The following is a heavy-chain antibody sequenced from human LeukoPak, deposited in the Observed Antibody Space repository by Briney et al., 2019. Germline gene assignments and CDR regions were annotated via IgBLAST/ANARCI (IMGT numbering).Heavy chain of an antibody. Sequence: GGSLRLSCAASGFTFSSYAMSWVRQAPGRGLEWVSAISGSGGSTYYADSVKGRFTISRDNSKSTLYLQMNSLRAEDTAVYYCAHYRGRVGLITFDHWGQGTLVTVSS. CDR1: GFTFSSYA. CDR3: AHYRGRVGLITFDH. D-gene: IGHD3-16*01. CDR2: ISGSGGST. J-gene: IGHJ4*02. V-gene: IGHV3-23*01.